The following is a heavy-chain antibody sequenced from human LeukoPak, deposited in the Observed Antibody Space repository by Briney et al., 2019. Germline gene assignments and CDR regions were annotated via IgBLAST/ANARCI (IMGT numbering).Heavy chain of an antibody. Sequence: PSETLSLTCTVSGGSISSYYWSWIRQPPGKGLEWIGYIYYSGSTNYNPSLKRRVTISVDTSKNQFSLKLSSVTAADTAVYYCARTANRVGATTIDYWGQGTLVTVSS. D-gene: IGHD1-26*01. CDR2: IYYSGST. V-gene: IGHV4-59*01. CDR3: ARTANRVGATTIDY. J-gene: IGHJ4*02. CDR1: GGSISSYY.